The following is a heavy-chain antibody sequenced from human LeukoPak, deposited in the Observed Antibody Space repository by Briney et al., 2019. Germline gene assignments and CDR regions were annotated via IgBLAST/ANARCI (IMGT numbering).Heavy chain of an antibody. Sequence: SETLSLTCAVYGGSFSGYYWSWIRQPPGKGLEWIGEINHSGSTNYNPSLKSRVTISVDTSKNQFSLKLSSVTAADTAVYYCAREIPPGIAAAGEEYWGQGTLVTVSS. CDR1: GGSFSGYY. V-gene: IGHV4-34*01. CDR3: AREIPPGIAAAGEEY. CDR2: INHSGST. J-gene: IGHJ4*02. D-gene: IGHD6-13*01.